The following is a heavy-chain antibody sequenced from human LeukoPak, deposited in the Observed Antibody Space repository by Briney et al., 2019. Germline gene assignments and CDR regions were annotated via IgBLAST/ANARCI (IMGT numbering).Heavy chain of an antibody. V-gene: IGHV3-11*01. CDR2: ISSSGSTI. D-gene: IGHD6-13*01. J-gene: IGHJ4*02. CDR3: ARQKQLATPFDY. CDR1: GFIFSDYY. Sequence: GGSLRLSCAASGFIFSDYYMSWIRQAPGKGLEWVSYISSSGSTIYYADSVKGRFTISRDNAKNSLHLQMNSLRAEDTAVYYCARQKQLATPFDYWGQGTLVTVSS.